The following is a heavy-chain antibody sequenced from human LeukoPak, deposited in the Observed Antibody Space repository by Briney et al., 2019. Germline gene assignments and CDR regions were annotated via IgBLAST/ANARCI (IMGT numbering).Heavy chain of an antibody. V-gene: IGHV3-23*01. CDR3: AKPIYDILTGYYYY. D-gene: IGHD3-9*01. Sequence: PGGSLRLSCAASGFTFSSYAMSWVRQAPGKGLEWVSAISGSGGSTYYADSVKGRFTISRDNSKNTLYLQMNSLRAEDTAVYYCAKPIYDILTGYYYYWGQGTLVTVSS. CDR1: GFTFSSYA. CDR2: ISGSGGST. J-gene: IGHJ4*02.